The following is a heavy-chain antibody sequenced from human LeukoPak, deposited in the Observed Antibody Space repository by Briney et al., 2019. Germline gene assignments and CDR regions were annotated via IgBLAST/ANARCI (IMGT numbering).Heavy chain of an antibody. CDR1: GFTFSSYG. Sequence: SGGSLRLSCAASGFTFSSYGMHWVRQAPGKGLEWVAVIWYDGSNKYYADSVKGRFTISIDNSKNTLYLQMNSLRADDTAVYYCARNARDSVFDLWGQGTMVTVSS. CDR2: IWYDGSNK. J-gene: IGHJ3*01. V-gene: IGHV3-33*01. CDR3: ARNARDSVFDL.